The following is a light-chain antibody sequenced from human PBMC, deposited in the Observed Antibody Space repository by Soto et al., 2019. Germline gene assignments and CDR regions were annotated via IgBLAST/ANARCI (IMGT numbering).Light chain of an antibody. J-gene: IGLJ2*01. CDR1: SSDVGGYNY. Sequence: QSALTQPPSASGSPGQSVTISCTGTSSDVGGYNYVSWYQQHPGKAPKVMIYEVSKRPSGVPDRFSGSKSGNTASLTVSGLQAEDDADYYCSSYAGSNNLVFGGGTKVTVL. CDR2: EVS. V-gene: IGLV2-8*01. CDR3: SSYAGSNNLV.